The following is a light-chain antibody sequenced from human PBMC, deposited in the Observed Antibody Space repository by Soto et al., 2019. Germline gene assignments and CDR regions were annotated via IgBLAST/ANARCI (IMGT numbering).Light chain of an antibody. CDR3: QQYGSSPYT. J-gene: IGKJ2*01. CDR1: QSVSSSY. CDR2: AAS. V-gene: IGKV3-20*01. Sequence: EIVLTQSPGTLSLSPGERATLSCRASQSVSSSYLAWYQQKPGQAPRLLIYAASSRATGIPDRFSGSGSGTEFTVTISRLEPEDFAVYYCQQYGSSPYTFGQGTKLEIK.